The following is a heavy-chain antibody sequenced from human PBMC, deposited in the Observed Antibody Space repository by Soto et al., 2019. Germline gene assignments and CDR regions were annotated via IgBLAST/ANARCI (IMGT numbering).Heavy chain of an antibody. CDR1: GYTFTSYA. CDR3: ARVPLLRFLEWLALYGMDV. Sequence: ASVKVSCKASGYTFTSYAMHWVRQAPGQRLEWMGWINACNGNTKYSQKFQGRVTITRDTSASTAYMELSSLRSEDTAVYYCARVPLLRFLEWLALYGMDVWGQGTTVTVSS. CDR2: INACNGNT. D-gene: IGHD3-3*01. J-gene: IGHJ6*02. V-gene: IGHV1-3*01.